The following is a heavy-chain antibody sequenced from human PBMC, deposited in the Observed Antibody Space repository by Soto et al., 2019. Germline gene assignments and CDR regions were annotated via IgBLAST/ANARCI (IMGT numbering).Heavy chain of an antibody. CDR3: AREDVVLMVYAPPRSSFDY. CDR2: ISAYNGNT. J-gene: IGHJ4*02. D-gene: IGHD2-8*01. Sequence: GASVKVSCKASGYTFTSYGISWVRQAPGQGLEWMGWISAYNGNTSYAQKLQGRVTMTTDTSTSTAYMELRSLRSDDTAVYYCAREDVVLMVYAPPRSSFDYWGQGTLVTVSS. V-gene: IGHV1-18*01. CDR1: GYTFTSYG.